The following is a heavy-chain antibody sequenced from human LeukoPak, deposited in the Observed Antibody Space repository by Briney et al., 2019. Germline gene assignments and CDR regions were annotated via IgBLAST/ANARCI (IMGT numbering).Heavy chain of an antibody. CDR3: ARDSSGWYYFDY. Sequence: SETLSLTCTVSGGSISSYYWTWIRQSPGTGLEWIGYIHDSVNTDYNPSLKSRVTISVDTSNKQFSLKLNSVTAADTAVYYCARDSSGWYYFDYWGQGTLVTVSS. CDR2: IHDSVNT. V-gene: IGHV4-59*01. CDR1: GGSISSYY. J-gene: IGHJ4*02. D-gene: IGHD6-19*01.